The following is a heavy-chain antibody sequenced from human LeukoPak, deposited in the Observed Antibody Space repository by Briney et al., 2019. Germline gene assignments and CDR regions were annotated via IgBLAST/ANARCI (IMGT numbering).Heavy chain of an antibody. J-gene: IGHJ4*02. CDR3: AKGETATSH. D-gene: IGHD5-24*01. Sequence: GGSLRLSCAASGFTFSSYAMSWVRQAPGKGLEWVSTISGTGGSTYYADSVKGQFTISRDNSKNTLFLHMNSLRVDDSAIYYCAKGETATSHWGQGTLVTVSS. CDR2: ISGTGGST. V-gene: IGHV3-23*01. CDR1: GFTFSSYA.